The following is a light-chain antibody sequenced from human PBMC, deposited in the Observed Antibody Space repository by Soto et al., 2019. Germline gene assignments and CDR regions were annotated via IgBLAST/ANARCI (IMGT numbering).Light chain of an antibody. CDR3: QHTLKWPPT. CDR2: DAS. J-gene: IGKJ1*01. V-gene: IGKV3D-20*02. Sequence: EIVLTQSPGTLCLSPGERATLSCRASRAISSSYLAWYQQKPGQAPRLLIYDASSRATGIPDRFSGSGSGTDFTLTISSLQSEDFALYYCQHTLKWPPTFGQGTKVDIK. CDR1: RAISSSY.